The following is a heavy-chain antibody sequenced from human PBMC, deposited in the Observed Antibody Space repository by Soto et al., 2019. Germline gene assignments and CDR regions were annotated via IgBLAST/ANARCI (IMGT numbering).Heavy chain of an antibody. V-gene: IGHV4-4*02. J-gene: IGHJ4*02. CDR1: GGSISSSNW. D-gene: IGHD6-19*01. CDR3: ARVAVAGTRVDY. Sequence: QVQLQESGPGLVKPSGTLSLTCAVSGGSISSSNWWSWVRQPPGKGLEWIGEIYHSGSTNSNPSLKSRVTLSLDKSKNQFSLKLSSVTAADTAVYYCARVAVAGTRVDYWGQGTLVTVSS. CDR2: IYHSGST.